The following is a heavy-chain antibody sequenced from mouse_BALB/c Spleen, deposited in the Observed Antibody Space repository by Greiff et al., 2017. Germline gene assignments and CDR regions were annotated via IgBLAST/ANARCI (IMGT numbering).Heavy chain of an antibody. CDR2: IRNKANGYTT. J-gene: IGHJ2*01. D-gene: IGHD1-1*01. V-gene: IGHV7-3*02. CDR3: ARGVITTDY. Sequence: DVKLVESGGGLVQPGGSLRLSCATSGFTFTDYYMSWVRQPPGKALEWLGFIRNKANGYTTEYSASVKGRFTISRDNSQSILYLQMNTLRAEDSATYYCARGVITTDYWGQGTTLTVSS. CDR1: GFTFTDYY.